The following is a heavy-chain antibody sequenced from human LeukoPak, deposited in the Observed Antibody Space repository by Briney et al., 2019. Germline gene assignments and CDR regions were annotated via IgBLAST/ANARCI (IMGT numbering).Heavy chain of an antibody. CDR2: ISGGGGRT. CDR1: GFTFSSYA. V-gene: IGHV3-23*01. D-gene: IGHD2-21*01. J-gene: IGHJ4*02. Sequence: GGSLRLSCAASGFTFSSYAMHWVRQAPGKGLEWVSVISGGGGRTYYGDSVKGRFTISRDNSKNTVYLQMNSLRAEDTAVYYCAKDVRDIVVLIDTYMYWGQGTLVTVSS. CDR3: AKDVRDIVVLIDTYMY.